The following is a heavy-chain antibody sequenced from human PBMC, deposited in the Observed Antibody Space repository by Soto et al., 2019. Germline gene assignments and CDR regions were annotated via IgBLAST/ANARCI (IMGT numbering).Heavy chain of an antibody. V-gene: IGHV3-23*01. CDR1: GFTFSSYA. CDR3: AKLYDFWSGYRSYYYGMDV. D-gene: IGHD3-3*01. J-gene: IGHJ6*02. Sequence: EVQLLESGGGLVQPGGSLRLSCAASGFTFSSYAMSWVRQAPGKGLEWVSAISGSGGSTYYADFVKGRFTISRDNSKNTLYLQMNSLRAEDTAVYYCAKLYDFWSGYRSYYYGMDVWGQGTTVTVSS. CDR2: ISGSGGST.